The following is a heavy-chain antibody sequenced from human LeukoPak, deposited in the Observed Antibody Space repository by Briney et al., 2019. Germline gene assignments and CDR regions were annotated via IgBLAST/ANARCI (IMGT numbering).Heavy chain of an antibody. V-gene: IGHV4-59*01. D-gene: IGHD3-9*01. CDR3: ARHTGDYDILTGYYGLILDSPEPNWFDP. CDR2: IYYSGST. Sequence: PSETLSLTCTVSGGSFSSYYWSWIRQPPGKGRGWVGYIYYSGSTNYNPSLKSRVTISVDTSKNQFSLKQSSVTAADTAVYYCARHTGDYDILTGYYGLILDSPEPNWFDPWGQGTLVTVSS. J-gene: IGHJ5*02. CDR1: GGSFSSYY.